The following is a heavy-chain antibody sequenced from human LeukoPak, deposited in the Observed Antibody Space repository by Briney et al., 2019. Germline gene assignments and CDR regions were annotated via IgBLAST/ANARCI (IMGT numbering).Heavy chain of an antibody. V-gene: IGHV3-48*03. CDR3: AKDRCSNGIGCYYYYMDV. D-gene: IGHD2-8*01. J-gene: IGHJ6*03. CDR2: ISSSGSTI. CDR1: GFTFNSYE. Sequence: HGGSLRLSCAASGFTFNSYEMNWVRQAPGKGLEWVSYISSSGSTIYYADSVKGRFTISRDNSKNTLYLQMNSLRAEDTAVYYCAKDRCSNGIGCYYYYMDVWGKGTTVTISS.